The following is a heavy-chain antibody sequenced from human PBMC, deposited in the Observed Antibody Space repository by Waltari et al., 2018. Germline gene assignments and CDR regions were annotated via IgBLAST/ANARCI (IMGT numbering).Heavy chain of an antibody. V-gene: IGHV1-2*02. Sequence: QVQLVQSGAEVKKPGASVKVSCKASGYTFTGYYMHWVRQAPGQGLEWMGWINPNSGGTNYAQKFQGRVTITADTSTDTAYMELSSLRSEDTAVYYCATEDTARMGGMDVWGQGTTVTVSS. CDR2: INPNSGGT. CDR1: GYTFTGYY. CDR3: ATEDTARMGGMDV. J-gene: IGHJ6*02. D-gene: IGHD5-18*01.